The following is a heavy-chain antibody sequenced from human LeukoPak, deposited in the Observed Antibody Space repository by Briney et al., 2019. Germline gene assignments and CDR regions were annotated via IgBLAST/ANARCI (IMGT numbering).Heavy chain of an antibody. V-gene: IGHV3-23*01. J-gene: IGHJ4*02. CDR2: ISGSGGGT. D-gene: IGHD4-17*01. Sequence: GGSLRLSCAASGFTFVNHAMSWVRQAPGKGLEWVSSISGSGGGTYYADSVKGRFTISRDNSKNTVYLQMNSLQAEDTAVYYCAKGVSRYGDFDYWGQGTLVTVSS. CDR3: AKGVSRYGDFDY. CDR1: GFTFVNHA.